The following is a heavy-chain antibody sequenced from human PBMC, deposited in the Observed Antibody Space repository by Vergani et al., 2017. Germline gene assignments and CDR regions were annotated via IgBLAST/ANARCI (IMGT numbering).Heavy chain of an antibody. Sequence: QVQLQESGPGLVKPSETLSLTCTVSGGSISSYYWSWIRQPPGKGLEWIGYIYYSGGTNYNPCLKSRLHISVDTSKNQFSLKLSAVTAADTAVYYCARETLITDYGGHVDYWGQGTLVTVSS. CDR3: ARETLITDYGGHVDY. CDR2: IYYSGGT. V-gene: IGHV4-59*01. CDR1: GGSISSYY. J-gene: IGHJ4*02. D-gene: IGHD4-23*01.